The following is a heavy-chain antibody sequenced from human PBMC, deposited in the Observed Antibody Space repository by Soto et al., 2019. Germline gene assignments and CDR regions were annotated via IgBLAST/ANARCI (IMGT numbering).Heavy chain of an antibody. Sequence: QLQLQESGPGLVKPSETLSLTCTVSGGSISSSRFYWGWIRQPPGKGLEWIGSIFYSGRTYYNPSLKSRVTISVDTSKNQFSLKLSSVTAADTAVYFCARHSSGWDNLDYWGRGTLVTVSS. V-gene: IGHV4-39*01. CDR1: GGSISSSRFY. J-gene: IGHJ4*02. D-gene: IGHD6-19*01. CDR2: IFYSGRT. CDR3: ARHSSGWDNLDY.